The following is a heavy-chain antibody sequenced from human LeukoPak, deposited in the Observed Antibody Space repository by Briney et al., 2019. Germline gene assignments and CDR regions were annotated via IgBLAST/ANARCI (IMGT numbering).Heavy chain of an antibody. Sequence: PGGSLRLSCAASGFTFSSYGMSWVRQAPGKGLEWVSAISGSGGSTYYADSVKGRFTISRDNSKNTLYLQMNSLRPEDTAVYYCARGSGSSQNYYKYSYMDVWGKGTTVTISS. V-gene: IGHV3-23*01. J-gene: IGHJ6*03. CDR2: ISGSGGST. D-gene: IGHD1-26*01. CDR1: GFTFSSYG. CDR3: ARGSGSSQNYYKYSYMDV.